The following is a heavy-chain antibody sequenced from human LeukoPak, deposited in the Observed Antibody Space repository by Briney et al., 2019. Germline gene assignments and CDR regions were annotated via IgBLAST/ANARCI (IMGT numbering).Heavy chain of an antibody. CDR1: GATLNLGHA. V-gene: IGHV1-69*04. Sequence: SVNISCKAFGATLNLGHAFIWARQAPGQGLQWMGRTIPFLGAVNYAQIFQGRVSFTADKTTSTLYMQLANLRPDDTTIYYCSPCGHAYDWFGPWGQGTLVTVSS. CDR3: SPCGHAYDWFGP. J-gene: IGHJ5*02. D-gene: IGHD5-12*01. CDR2: TIPFLGAV.